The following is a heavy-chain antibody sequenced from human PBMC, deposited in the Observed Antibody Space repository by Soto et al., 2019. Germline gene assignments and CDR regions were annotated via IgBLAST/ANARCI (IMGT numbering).Heavy chain of an antibody. CDR2: ISWNSGSI. V-gene: IGHV3-9*02. CDR3: AKPNPPYTVGPFDY. Sequence: PGGSLRLCCAASGFTSDDYAMHWVRQAPGKGLEWVSGISWNSGSIGYADSVKGRFTISRDNAKNSLYLQMNSLRAEDTALYYCAKPNPPYTVGPFDYWGQGTLVTVSS. J-gene: IGHJ4*02. D-gene: IGHD4-17*01. CDR1: GFTSDDYA.